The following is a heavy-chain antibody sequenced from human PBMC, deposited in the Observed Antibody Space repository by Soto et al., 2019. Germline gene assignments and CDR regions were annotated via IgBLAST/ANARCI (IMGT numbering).Heavy chain of an antibody. D-gene: IGHD5-12*01. J-gene: IGHJ4*02. Sequence: QVQLVESGGGVVQPGRSLRLSCAVSGFTYSSYGMHWVRQAPGKGLEWVAVIWYDGSNKYYADSVKGRFIISRDDSMNTLSPQMNSLRAEDTAVYYCARDSAWLFDSWGQGTLVTVSS. CDR1: GFTYSSYG. CDR3: ARDSAWLFDS. CDR2: IWYDGSNK. V-gene: IGHV3-33*01.